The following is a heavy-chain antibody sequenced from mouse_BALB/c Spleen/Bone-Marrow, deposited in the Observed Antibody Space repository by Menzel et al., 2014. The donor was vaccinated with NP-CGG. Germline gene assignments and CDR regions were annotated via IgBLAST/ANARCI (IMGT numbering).Heavy chain of an antibody. Sequence: VQLQQSGAELVTPGASVKLSCKASGYTFTTYWMHWVKQRPGHGLEWSGQLDTSGGYSNYSQMFMGKAPLTVDKSSSTAYMQLSSLSSEDAAVYYCARGGDNFSWFAYWGQGTLVPVSA. CDR3: ARGGDNFSWFAY. J-gene: IGHJ3*01. CDR2: LDTSGGYS. V-gene: IGHV1-69*02. CDR1: GYTFTTYW. D-gene: IGHD1-3*01.